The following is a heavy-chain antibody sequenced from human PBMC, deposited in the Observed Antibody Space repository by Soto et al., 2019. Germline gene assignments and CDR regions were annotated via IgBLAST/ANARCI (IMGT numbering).Heavy chain of an antibody. V-gene: IGHV3-21*01. J-gene: IGHJ4*01. CDR1: ECSLNGCS. CDR2: IGSRSSYT. CDR3: SRGNASGSYYNAGY. D-gene: IGHD3-10*01. Sequence: VGFLRLCCAASECSLNGCSMNWLRKAEGKGPEWVSSIGSRSSYTYYADSVKGRFTVPRDNAKNSLYPHMNSLRAEDTALYYCSRGNASGSYYNAGYWGHGTLVTVSS.